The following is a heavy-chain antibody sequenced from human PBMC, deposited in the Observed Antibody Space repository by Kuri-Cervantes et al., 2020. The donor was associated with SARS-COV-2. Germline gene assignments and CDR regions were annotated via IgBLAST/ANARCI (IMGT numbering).Heavy chain of an antibody. CDR1: RGSTSSSSYY. Sequence: GSLRLSCTVSRGSTSSSSYYWGWIRQPPGKGLEWIGSIYYTGNTYYNPSLNSRVTMSVDTSKNQFSLKVSSVTAADTAVYYCARDRCYGGSYPCVFDIWGQGTMVTVSS. CDR3: ARDRCYGGSYPCVFDI. CDR2: IYYTGNT. V-gene: IGHV4-39*02. J-gene: IGHJ3*02. D-gene: IGHD1-26*01.